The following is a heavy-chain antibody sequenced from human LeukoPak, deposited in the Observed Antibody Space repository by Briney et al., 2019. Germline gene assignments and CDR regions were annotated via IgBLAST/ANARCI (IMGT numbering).Heavy chain of an antibody. CDR3: ARVGGNYDVLIDH. D-gene: IGHD3-3*01. CDR2: ISAYNGYT. V-gene: IGHV1-18*01. J-gene: IGHJ4*02. CDR1: GYTFTSYP. Sequence: ASVKVSCKASGYTFTSYPIGLVRQAPGQGLEWMGWISAYNGYTNYAQSLQGRVTMTTDTSTSTAFMELRSLRSDDTAMYYCARVGGNYDVLIDHWGQGTLVTVSS.